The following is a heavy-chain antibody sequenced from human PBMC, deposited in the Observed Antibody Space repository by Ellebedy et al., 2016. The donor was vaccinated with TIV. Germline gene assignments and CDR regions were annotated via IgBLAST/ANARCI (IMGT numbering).Heavy chain of an antibody. J-gene: IGHJ4*02. D-gene: IGHD3-10*01. CDR3: ARGYYGSGYYLFDY. CDR1: GFTFSSYS. V-gene: IGHV3-48*02. CDR2: ISSSSSTI. Sequence: PGGSLRLSCATSGFTFSSYSMNWVRQAPGKGLEWVSYISSSSSTIYYADSVKGRFTISRDNAKNSLYLQVNSLRDEDTAVYYCARGYYGSGYYLFDYWGQGTLVTVSS.